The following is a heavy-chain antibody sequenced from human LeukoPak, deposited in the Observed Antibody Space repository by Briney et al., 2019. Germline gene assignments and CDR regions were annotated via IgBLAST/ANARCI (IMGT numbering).Heavy chain of an antibody. D-gene: IGHD2-2*02. CDR1: GFTFSGYA. Sequence: GGSLRLSCAPSGFTFSGYAMSWVRQAPGKGLEWVSGISGSGGSTYYADSVKGRSTISRDNSKKMLYLQMNSLRTEGTAVYYCAKVHSLYCSSTSCYNFDYWGQGILVTVSS. V-gene: IGHV3-23*01. CDR3: AKVHSLYCSSTSCYNFDY. J-gene: IGHJ4*02. CDR2: ISGSGGST.